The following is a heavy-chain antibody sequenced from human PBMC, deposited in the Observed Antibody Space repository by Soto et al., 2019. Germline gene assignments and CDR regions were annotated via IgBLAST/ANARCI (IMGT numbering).Heavy chain of an antibody. D-gene: IGHD3-10*01. CDR1: GFTVSSNY. Sequence: GGSLRLSCAASGFTVSSNYMSWVRQAPGKGLEWVSVIYSGGSTYYADSVKGRFTISRDNSKNTLYLQMNSLRAEDTAVYYCARDRRGSGSYYRFDPWGQGTLVTVSS. CDR3: ARDRRGSGSYYRFDP. CDR2: IYSGGST. V-gene: IGHV3-66*01. J-gene: IGHJ5*02.